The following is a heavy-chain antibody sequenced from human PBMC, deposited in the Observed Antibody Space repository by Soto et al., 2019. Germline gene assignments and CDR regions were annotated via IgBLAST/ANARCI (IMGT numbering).Heavy chain of an antibody. CDR1: GFTFSSYG. J-gene: IGHJ4*02. D-gene: IGHD6-19*01. Sequence: QVQLVESGGGVVQPGRSLRLSCAASGFTFSSYGMHWVRQAPGKGLEWVAVISYDGSNKYYADSVKGRFTISRDKSKNTLYLQMNSLRAEDTAVYYCAKDSRRLIAVAGTNFDYWGQGTLVTVSS. CDR3: AKDSRRLIAVAGTNFDY. V-gene: IGHV3-30*18. CDR2: ISYDGSNK.